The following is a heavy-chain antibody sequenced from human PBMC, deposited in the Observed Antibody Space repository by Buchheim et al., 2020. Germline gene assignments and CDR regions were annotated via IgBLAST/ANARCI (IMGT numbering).Heavy chain of an antibody. CDR2: INPSGGST. CDR3: ARATSDYYYYYGMDV. CDR1: GYTFTSYY. V-gene: IGHV1-46*03. D-gene: IGHD1-26*01. Sequence: QVQLEQSGAEVKKPGASVKVSCKASGYTFTSYYMHWVRQAPGQGLEWMGIINPSGGSTSYAQKFQGRVTTTRDTSTSPVYMELSSLRSEDTAVYYCARATSDYYYYYGMDVWGQGTT. J-gene: IGHJ6*02.